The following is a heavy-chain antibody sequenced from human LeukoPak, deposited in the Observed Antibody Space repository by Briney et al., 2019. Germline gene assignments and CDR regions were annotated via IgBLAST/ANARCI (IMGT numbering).Heavy chain of an antibody. CDR2: IKQDGSEK. Sequence: GGSLRLSCADSGFTFSSYWMNWVRQAPGKGLEWVANIKQDGSEKYYVDSVKGRFTISRDNSKNTVHLQMNSLRAEDTAVYYCAKMSGDCSSTTCSSFDYWGQGTLVTVSS. V-gene: IGHV3-7*05. D-gene: IGHD2-2*01. CDR3: AKMSGDCSSTTCSSFDY. J-gene: IGHJ4*02. CDR1: GFTFSSYW.